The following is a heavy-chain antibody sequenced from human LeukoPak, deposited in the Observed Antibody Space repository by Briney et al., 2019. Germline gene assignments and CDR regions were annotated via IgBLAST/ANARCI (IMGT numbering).Heavy chain of an antibody. CDR3: ARRQDRSGYYIFDI. CDR1: GGSISGYY. CDR2: IYYSGST. D-gene: IGHD6-19*01. J-gene: IGHJ3*02. V-gene: IGHV4-59*08. Sequence: PSETLSLTCTVSGGSISGYYWSWIRQPPGKGLEWIGYIYYSGSTYYNPSLRSRVTISVDTSKNQFSLKLNSVTAADTAVYYCARRQDRSGYYIFDIWGQGTMVTVSS.